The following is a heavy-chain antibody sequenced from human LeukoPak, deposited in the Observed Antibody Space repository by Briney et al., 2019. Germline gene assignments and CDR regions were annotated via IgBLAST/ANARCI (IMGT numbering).Heavy chain of an antibody. CDR2: VYDNGNT. J-gene: IGHJ4*02. Sequence: SETLSLTCTVSGGSISSSSYYWGWIRQPPGKGLEWIGFVYDNGNTKYNPSLKSRVTISIDTSKKQFSLKLSSVTAADTAVYYCARCSRPGEAIGFCDYWGQETLVTVSS. CDR1: GGSISSSSYY. D-gene: IGHD2-21*01. CDR3: ARCSRPGEAIGFCDY. V-gene: IGHV4-61*05.